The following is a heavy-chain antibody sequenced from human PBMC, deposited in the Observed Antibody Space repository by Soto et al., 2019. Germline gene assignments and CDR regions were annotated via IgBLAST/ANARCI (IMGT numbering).Heavy chain of an antibody. CDR3: ARGHPYCSSTSCYYWGWYFDL. J-gene: IGHJ2*01. V-gene: IGHV4-34*01. CDR1: GGSFSGYY. Sequence: QVQLQQWGAGLLKPSETLSLTCAVYGGSFSGYYWSWIRQPPGKGLEWIGEINHSGSTNYNPSLNSRVTISVDTSKNQFSLKLSSVTAADTAVYYCARGHPYCSSTSCYYWGWYFDLWGRGVLVTVSS. D-gene: IGHD2-2*01. CDR2: INHSGST.